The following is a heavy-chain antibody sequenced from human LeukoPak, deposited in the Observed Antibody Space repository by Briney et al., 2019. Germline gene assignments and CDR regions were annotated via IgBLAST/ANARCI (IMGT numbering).Heavy chain of an antibody. V-gene: IGHV4-4*07. CDR2: IYTSGST. CDR1: GGSISSYY. J-gene: IGHJ5*02. Sequence: SETLSLTCTVSGGSISSYYWSWIRQPAGKGLEWIGRIYTSGSTNYNPSLKSRVTMSVDTSKNQFSLKLSSVTAADTAVYYCARDKGSSSWYPGGWFDPWGQGTLVTVSS. CDR3: ARDKGSSSWYPGGWFDP. D-gene: IGHD6-13*01.